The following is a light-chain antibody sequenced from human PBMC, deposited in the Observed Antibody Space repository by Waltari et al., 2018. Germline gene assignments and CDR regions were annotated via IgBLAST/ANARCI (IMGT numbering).Light chain of an antibody. CDR1: QSLLHSDGYNY. J-gene: IGKJ1*01. CDR2: LSF. CDR3: MQALHTPPT. Sequence: EIVMTQSPLSLPVTPGEPASISCRSSQSLLHSDGYNYLNWYLQKPGQSPQLLIYLSFMWAAGVTDRFTGSGAVTDFALKISRVEAEDVGFYYCMQALHTPPTFGQGTRAEIK. V-gene: IGKV2-28*01.